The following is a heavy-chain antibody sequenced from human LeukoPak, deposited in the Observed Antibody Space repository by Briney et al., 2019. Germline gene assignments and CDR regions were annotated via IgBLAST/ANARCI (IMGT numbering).Heavy chain of an antibody. CDR2: IYYSGST. CDR1: GGSISSYY. Sequence: SETLSLTCTVSGGSISSYYWSWIRQPPGKGLEWIGYIYYSGSTNYNPSLKSRVTISVDTSKNQFSLKLSSVTAADTAVYYCARVTYSSSRLDYFDYWGQGTLVTVSS. D-gene: IGHD6-6*01. J-gene: IGHJ4*02. V-gene: IGHV4-59*01. CDR3: ARVTYSSSRLDYFDY.